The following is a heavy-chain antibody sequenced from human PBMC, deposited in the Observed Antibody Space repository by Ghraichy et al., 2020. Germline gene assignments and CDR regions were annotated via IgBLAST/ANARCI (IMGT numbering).Heavy chain of an antibody. Sequence: GGSLRLSCATSGFTFSDYFMNWVRQAPGKGLEWVSSIRGTGNYIYYADSVKGRFIISRDNAKNSLSLQMNSLRAEDTAMYYCARSYSGSYDFWGQGTLVTVSS. CDR3: ARSYSGSYDF. D-gene: IGHD6-6*01. CDR2: IRGTGNYI. J-gene: IGHJ4*02. CDR1: GFTFSDYF. V-gene: IGHV3-21*01.